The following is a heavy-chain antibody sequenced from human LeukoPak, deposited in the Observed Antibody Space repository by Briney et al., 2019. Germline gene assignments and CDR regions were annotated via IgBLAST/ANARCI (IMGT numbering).Heavy chain of an antibody. CDR3: AHRGYNDGFDY. CDR1: GFSLSSSGVS. D-gene: IGHD5-18*01. V-gene: IGHV2-5*01. J-gene: IGHJ4*02. CDR2: VYSSHDK. Sequence: ESGPTLVNPTQTLTLTCTFSGFSLSSSGVSVGWIRQPPGKALEWLALVYSSHDKRYSPSLKSRLTLTKDTSKNQVVLTMTNMDPVDTATYYCAHRGYNDGFDYWGQGTLVTVSS.